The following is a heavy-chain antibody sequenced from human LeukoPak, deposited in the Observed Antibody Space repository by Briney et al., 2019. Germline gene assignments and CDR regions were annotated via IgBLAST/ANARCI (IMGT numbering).Heavy chain of an antibody. CDR2: ISSSSSYI. V-gene: IGHV3-21*01. D-gene: IGHD6-13*01. Sequence: GGSLRLSCAASGFTFSSYSMNWVRQAPGKGLEWVSSISSSSSYIYYADSVKGRFTISRDNAKNSLYLQMNSLRAEDTAVYYCAREFAAAPRGYFDYWGQGTLVTVSS. CDR1: GFTFSSYS. J-gene: IGHJ4*02. CDR3: AREFAAAPRGYFDY.